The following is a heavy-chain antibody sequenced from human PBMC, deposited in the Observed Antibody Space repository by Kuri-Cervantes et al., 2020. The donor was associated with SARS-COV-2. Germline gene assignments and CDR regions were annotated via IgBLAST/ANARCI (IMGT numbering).Heavy chain of an antibody. D-gene: IGHD6-19*01. J-gene: IGHJ4*02. CDR2: ISYDASNK. CDR1: GFTFSNAW. CDR3: ARDRGSSGWYGVDY. V-gene: IGHV3-30*01. Sequence: GGSLRLSCAASGFTFSNAWMSWVRQAPGKGLEWVACISYDASNKYYADSVKGRFTISRDNSKNTLYLQMNSLRAEDTAVYYCARDRGSSGWYGVDYWGQGTLVTVSS.